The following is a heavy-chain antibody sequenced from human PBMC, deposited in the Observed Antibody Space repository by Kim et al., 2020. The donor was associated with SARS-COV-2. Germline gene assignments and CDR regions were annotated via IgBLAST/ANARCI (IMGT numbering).Heavy chain of an antibody. CDR2: ISYDGSSK. CDR3: AKSLHYSRRKMRITVYYYYGMDV. Sequence: GGSLRLSCAVSGFTFSNYGMHWVRQAPGKGLEWVAVISYDGSSKVYADSRFTISRDNSKNTLYLQMDSLRTEDTAVYYCAKSLHYSRRKMRITVYYYYGMDVWGQGTTVTVFS. CDR1: GFTFSNYG. D-gene: IGHD6-13*01. J-gene: IGHJ6*02. V-gene: IGHV3-30*18.